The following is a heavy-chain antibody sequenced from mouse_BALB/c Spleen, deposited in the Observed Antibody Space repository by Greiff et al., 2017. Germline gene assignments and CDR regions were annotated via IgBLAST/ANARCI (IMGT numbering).Heavy chain of an antibody. CDR2: ISSGSSTI. CDR1: GFTFSSFG. Sequence: EVQRVESGGGLVQPGGSRKLSCAASGFTFSSFGMHWVRQAPEKGLEWVAYISSGSSTIYYADTVKGRFTISRDNPKNTLFLQMTSLRSEDTAMYYCARGGYDDMDYWGQGTSVTVSS. D-gene: IGHD2-2*01. CDR3: ARGGYDDMDY. J-gene: IGHJ4*01. V-gene: IGHV5-17*02.